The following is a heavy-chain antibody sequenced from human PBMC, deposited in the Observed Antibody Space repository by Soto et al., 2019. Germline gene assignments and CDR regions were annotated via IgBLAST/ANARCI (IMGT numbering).Heavy chain of an antibody. CDR1: GFTFSSYW. V-gene: IGHV3-74*01. CDR3: ARATGEFYGSRLYYYYYMDV. Sequence: GGSLRLSCAASGFTFSSYWMHWVRQAPGKGLGWVSRINSDGSSTSYADSVKGRFNNSRDNAKNTLYLQMNSLRAEDTAVYYCARATGEFYGSRLYYYYYMDVWGKGTTVTVSS. J-gene: IGHJ6*03. CDR2: INSDGSST. D-gene: IGHD3-10*01.